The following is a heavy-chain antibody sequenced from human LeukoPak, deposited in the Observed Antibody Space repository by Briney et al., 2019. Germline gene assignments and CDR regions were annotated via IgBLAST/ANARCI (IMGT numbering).Heavy chain of an antibody. CDR2: ISGGSDST. CDR3: APAPNEWLRNY. J-gene: IGHJ4*02. Sequence: GGSLRLSCAASGFTFSSYSMSWVRQAPGRGLEWVSAISGGSDSTYYADSVKGRFTIPRDNSKNTLYLQMNNLRAEDTAVYYCAPAPNEWLRNYGGQEPLVTVSS. CDR1: GFTFSSYS. D-gene: IGHD5-12*01. V-gene: IGHV3-23*01.